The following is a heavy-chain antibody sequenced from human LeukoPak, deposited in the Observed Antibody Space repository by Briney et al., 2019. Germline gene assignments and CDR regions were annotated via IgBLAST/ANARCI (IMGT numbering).Heavy chain of an antibody. D-gene: IGHD3-16*02. CDR1: GGSISSSSYY. V-gene: IGHV4-39*07. CDR3: ARSYYDYVWGSYRSRWFDP. J-gene: IGHJ5*02. CDR2: IYYSGST. Sequence: SETLSLTCTVSGGSISSSSYYWGWIRQPPGKGLEWIGSIYYSGSTYYNPSLKSRVTISVDTSKNQFSLKLSSVTAADTAVYYCARSYYDYVWGSYRSRWFDPWGQGTLVTVSS.